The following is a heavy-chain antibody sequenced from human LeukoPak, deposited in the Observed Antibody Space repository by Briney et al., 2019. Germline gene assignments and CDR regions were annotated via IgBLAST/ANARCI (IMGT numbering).Heavy chain of an antibody. D-gene: IGHD1-26*01. V-gene: IGHV3-7*01. CDR3: ARALKDLRRRIGGTTTFEYSSYMDV. J-gene: IGHJ6*03. CDR2: IKQDGSEK. Sequence: GGSLRLSCAASGFTLSSYWMSWVRQAPGKGLEWVANIKQDGSEKYYVDSVKGRFTISRDNGKNSLDLQMNSLRAEDTAVYYCARALKDLRRRIGGTTTFEYSSYMDVWGKGTTVIISS. CDR1: GFTLSSYW.